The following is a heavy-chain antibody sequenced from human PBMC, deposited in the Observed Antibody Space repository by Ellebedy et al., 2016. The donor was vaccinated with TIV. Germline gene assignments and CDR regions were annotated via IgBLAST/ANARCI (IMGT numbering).Heavy chain of an antibody. D-gene: IGHD1-26*01. CDR3: ARSLQGANDAFDI. CDR1: GFTFSSYA. V-gene: IGHV3-30-3*01. J-gene: IGHJ3*02. CDR2: ISYDGSNK. Sequence: GESLKISCAASGFTFSSYAMHWVRQAPGKGLEWVAVISYDGSNKYYADSVKGRFTISRDNSKSTLYLQMNSLRAEDTAVYYCARSLQGANDAFDIWGQGTMVTVSS.